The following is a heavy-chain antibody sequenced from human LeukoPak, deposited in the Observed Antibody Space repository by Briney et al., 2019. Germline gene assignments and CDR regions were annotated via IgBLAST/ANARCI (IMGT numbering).Heavy chain of an antibody. D-gene: IGHD1-26*01. Sequence: ASVKVSCKASGGTFSDYFMRWVRQAPGQGLEWMGWINPNSGDTNYAQKFQGRVTMTRDTSISTVYTELSSLRSDDTAVYYCAKGRLSGSYNRFDYWGLGTLVTVSS. CDR3: AKGRLSGSYNRFDY. J-gene: IGHJ4*02. CDR1: GGTFSDYF. CDR2: INPNSGDT. V-gene: IGHV1-2*02.